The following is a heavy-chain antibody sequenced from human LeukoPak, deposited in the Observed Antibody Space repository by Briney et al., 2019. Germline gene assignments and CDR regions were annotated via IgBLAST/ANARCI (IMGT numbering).Heavy chain of an antibody. CDR1: GVSISSSY. D-gene: IGHD3-10*01. CDR3: ARDSGTTGEVKFDP. J-gene: IGHJ5*02. Sequence: SETLSLTCTVSGVSISSSYWSWIRQPAGTALEWIGRIYTSGTITYNPSLKSRVTMSVDTSKNQFSLKLSSVTAADTAVYYCARDSGTTGEVKFDPWGQGTLVTVSS. V-gene: IGHV4-4*07. CDR2: IYTSGTI.